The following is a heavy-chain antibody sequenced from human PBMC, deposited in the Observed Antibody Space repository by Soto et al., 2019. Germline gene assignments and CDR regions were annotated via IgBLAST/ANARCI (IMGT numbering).Heavy chain of an antibody. V-gene: IGHV3-23*01. D-gene: IGHD5-12*01. CDR1: GFSFSYYA. J-gene: IGHJ1*01. CDR3: AKDAVSRDGVWLAHD. Sequence: GGSLRLSCAASGFSFSYYAMSWVRQAPGKGLEWVSGLYGSGGGIHYADSVKGRFTISRDNYANSVYLQMNSLRVEDTAVYYCAKDAVSRDGVWLAHDWGQGTVVTVSS. CDR2: LYGSGGGI.